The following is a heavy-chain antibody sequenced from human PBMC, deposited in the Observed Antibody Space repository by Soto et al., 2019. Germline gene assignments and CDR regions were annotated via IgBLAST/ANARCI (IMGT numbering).Heavy chain of an antibody. J-gene: IGHJ4*02. Sequence: SETLSLTCSASGGSISGSYWSWIRQSPGKGLEWLGYVYYTGSTNYSPSLRSRVSISVDTSKNEFSLRLSSVTAADTAVYFCARSVAVPGAHIDYWGQGTQVTVSS. D-gene: IGHD6-19*01. V-gene: IGHV4-59*01. CDR1: GGSISGSY. CDR2: VYYTGST. CDR3: ARSVAVPGAHIDY.